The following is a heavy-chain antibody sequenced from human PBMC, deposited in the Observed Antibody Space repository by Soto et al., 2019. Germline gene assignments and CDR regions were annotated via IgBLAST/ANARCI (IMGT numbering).Heavy chain of an antibody. D-gene: IGHD2-2*01. CDR1: GFTFSSYG. CDR3: AKEASLIVVVPDSWTFDY. V-gene: IGHV3-30*18. Sequence: GGSLRLSCAASGFTFSSYGMHWVRQAPGKGLEWVAVISYDGSNKYYADSVKGRFTISRDNSKNTLYLQMNSLRAEDTAVYYCAKEASLIVVVPDSWTFDYWGQGTLVTVSS. J-gene: IGHJ4*02. CDR2: ISYDGSNK.